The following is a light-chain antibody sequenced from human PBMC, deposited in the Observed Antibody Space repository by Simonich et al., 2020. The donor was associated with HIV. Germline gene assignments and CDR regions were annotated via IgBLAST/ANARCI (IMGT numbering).Light chain of an antibody. Sequence: DIQMTQSPSTLSASVGDRVTITFRASQGIVTWLAWYQQKPGKAPKLLIYKASSLESGVPSTFSGSGSGTEFTLTISSLQPEDFATYYCQQANSFPRTFGQGTKVEIK. CDR1: QGIVTW. CDR2: KAS. J-gene: IGKJ1*01. CDR3: QQANSFPRT. V-gene: IGKV1-5*03.